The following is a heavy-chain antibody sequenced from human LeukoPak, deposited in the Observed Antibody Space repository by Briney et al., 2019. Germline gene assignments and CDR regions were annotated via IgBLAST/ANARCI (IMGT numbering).Heavy chain of an antibody. J-gene: IGHJ4*02. V-gene: IGHV4-34*01. CDR3: ARHLLGSEAAAHGY. D-gene: IGHD6-13*01. CDR1: GGSLSGYF. Sequence: SETLSLTCAVYGGSLSGYFWSWIRQPPGKGLEWIGEINHSGSTSHNPSLKSRVTISVDTSKNQFSPNLNSVTAADTAVYYCARHLLGSEAAAHGYWGQGTLVTVSS. CDR2: INHSGST.